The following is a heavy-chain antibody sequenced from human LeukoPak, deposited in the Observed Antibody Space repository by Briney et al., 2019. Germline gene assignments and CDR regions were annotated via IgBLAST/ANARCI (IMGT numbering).Heavy chain of an antibody. D-gene: IGHD6-13*01. CDR1: GYSFTSYW. CDR2: IYPGDSDT. Sequence: GESLQISCKGSGYSFTSYWIGWVRQLPGKGLEWMGIIYPGDSDTRYSPSFQGQVTISADKSISTAYLQWSSLKASDTAMYYCARVYSSSWYDWFDPWGQGTLVTVSS. V-gene: IGHV5-51*01. CDR3: ARVYSSSWYDWFDP. J-gene: IGHJ5*02.